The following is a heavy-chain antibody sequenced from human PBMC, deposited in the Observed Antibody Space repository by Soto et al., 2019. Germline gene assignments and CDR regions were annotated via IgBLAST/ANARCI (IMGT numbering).Heavy chain of an antibody. J-gene: IGHJ4*02. CDR1: GFTFSSYA. V-gene: IGHV3-23*01. CDR2: ISGSGGNT. CDR3: AKCEGSGWYPDY. Sequence: EVQLLESSGGLVQPGGSLSLSCAASGFTFSSYAMRWVRQAPGKGLEWVSAISGSGGNTYYADSVKGRFTISSDNSNNKLFLELSSLRAEDTAVQYCAKCEGSGWYPDYWGEGTMDTVFS. D-gene: IGHD6-19*01.